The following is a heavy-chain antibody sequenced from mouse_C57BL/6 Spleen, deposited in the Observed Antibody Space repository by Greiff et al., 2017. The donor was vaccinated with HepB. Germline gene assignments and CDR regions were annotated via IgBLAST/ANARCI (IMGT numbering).Heavy chain of an antibody. D-gene: IGHD2-3*01. CDR1: GYTFTEYT. V-gene: IGHV1-62-2*01. J-gene: IGHJ3*01. CDR3: ARHEERDGYYVGFAY. Sequence: VKLMESGAELVKPGASVKLSCKASGYTFTEYTIHWVKQRSGQGLEWIGWFYPGSGSIKYNEKFKDKATLTADKSSSTVYMELSRLTSEDSAVYFCARHEERDGYYVGFAYWGQGTLVTVSA. CDR2: FYPGSGSI.